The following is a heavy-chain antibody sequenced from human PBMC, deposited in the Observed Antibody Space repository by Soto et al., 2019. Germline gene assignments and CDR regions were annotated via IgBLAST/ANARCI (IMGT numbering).Heavy chain of an antibody. V-gene: IGHV4-59*01. Sequence: SETLSLTCTVSGVSISTYYWSWIRQPPGKGLEWIGYIYHSGRTNYNPSLKSRVTISFDTSKIQFSLKLTSVTAADTAVYYCARYRMVRGVISTFNWFDPWGQGTLVTVSS. CDR1: GVSISTYY. CDR2: IYHSGRT. CDR3: ARYRMVRGVISTFNWFDP. J-gene: IGHJ5*02. D-gene: IGHD3-10*01.